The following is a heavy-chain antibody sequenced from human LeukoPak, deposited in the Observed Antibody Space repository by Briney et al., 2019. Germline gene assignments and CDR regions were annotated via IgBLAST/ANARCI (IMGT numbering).Heavy chain of an antibody. CDR1: GGSISSGDYY. CDR3: ARVITMTHAGDYYYGMDV. J-gene: IGHJ6*02. V-gene: IGHV4-30-4*01. Sequence: SQTLSLTCTVSGGSISSGDYYWSWIRQPPGKGLEWIGYIYYSGSTYYNPSLKSRVTISVDTSKNQFSLKLSSVTAADTAVYYCARVITMTHAGDYYYGMDVWGQGTTATVSS. CDR2: IYYSGST. D-gene: IGHD3-22*01.